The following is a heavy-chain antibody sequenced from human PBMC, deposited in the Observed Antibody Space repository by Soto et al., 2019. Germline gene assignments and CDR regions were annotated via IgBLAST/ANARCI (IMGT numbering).Heavy chain of an antibody. CDR1: GYTFTNYA. J-gene: IGHJ4*02. CDR2: INAGNGNT. V-gene: IGHV1-3*01. Sequence: GASVKVSCKASGYTFTNYAMHWVRQAPGQRLEWMGWINAGNGNTKYSQQFQGRVTITRDTSASTAYMELSSLRSEDTAVYYCTNLKRGFSYSPYWGQGTLVTVSS. CDR3: TNLKRGFSYSPY. D-gene: IGHD5-18*01.